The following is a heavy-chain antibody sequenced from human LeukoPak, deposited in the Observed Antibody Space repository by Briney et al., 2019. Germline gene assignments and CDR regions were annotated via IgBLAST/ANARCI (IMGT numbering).Heavy chain of an antibody. D-gene: IGHD5-24*01. CDR1: GFTVSSYG. Sequence: PGRSLRLSCAASGFTVSSYGMHWVRQAPGKGLEWVAVIWYDGSNKYYADSVKGRFTISRDNSKNTLYLQMNSLRAEDTAVYYCALMATITKAFDPWGQGTLVTVSS. V-gene: IGHV3-33*01. CDR2: IWYDGSNK. CDR3: ALMATITKAFDP. J-gene: IGHJ5*02.